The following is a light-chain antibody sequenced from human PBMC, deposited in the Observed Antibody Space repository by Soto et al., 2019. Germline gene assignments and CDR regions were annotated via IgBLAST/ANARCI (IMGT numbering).Light chain of an antibody. J-gene: IGLJ2*01. CDR2: SDN. CDR1: SSNIGTYS. V-gene: IGLV1-44*01. CDR3: AAWDDTVNGQV. Sequence: QSILTQPPSASGTPGQRVTISCSGSSSNIGTYSVNWYQHLPGTAPKLLLYSDNQRPSGVPDRFSGSKSGTSASLAISGLQSEDEADYYCAAWDDTVNGQVFGGGTKLTVL.